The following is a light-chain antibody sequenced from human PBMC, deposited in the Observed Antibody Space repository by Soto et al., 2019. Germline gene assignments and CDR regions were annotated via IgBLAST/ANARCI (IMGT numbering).Light chain of an antibody. Sequence: QSVLTQPPSASGTPGQRVTISCSGSSSNIGSNYVYWYQQLPGTAPKLLIYSNNQRPSGVPDRFSGSKSGTTASLAITGLQAEDEADYYCQSYDSSPVFGGGTKLTVL. J-gene: IGLJ3*02. CDR1: SSNIGSNY. CDR3: QSYDSSPV. CDR2: SNN. V-gene: IGLV1-47*02.